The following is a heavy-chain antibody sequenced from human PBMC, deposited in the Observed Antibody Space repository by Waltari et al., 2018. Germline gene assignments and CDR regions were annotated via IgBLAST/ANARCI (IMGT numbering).Heavy chain of an antibody. Sequence: QVQLVQSGAEVKKPGASVKVSCKASGYTFTSYDINWVRQATGQGLGWMGWMNPNSCNTGYAQKFQDRVTITRNTSISTAYMGLSSLRSWDTAVYYCTRGGDSLFDYWGQGTLVTVSS. V-gene: IGHV1-8*03. CDR2: MNPNSCNT. D-gene: IGHD4-17*01. J-gene: IGHJ4*02. CDR3: TRGGDSLFDY. CDR1: GYTFTSYD.